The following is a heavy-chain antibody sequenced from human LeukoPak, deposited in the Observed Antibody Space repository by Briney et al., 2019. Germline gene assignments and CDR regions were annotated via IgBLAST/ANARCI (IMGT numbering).Heavy chain of an antibody. Sequence: SETLSLTCAVYGGSFSGYYWSWIRQPPGKGLEWIGEINHGGSTNYNPSLKSRVTISVDTSKNQFSLKLSSVTAADTAVYYCARCSSSWYPGSPYFDYWGQGTLVTVSS. CDR3: ARCSSSWYPGSPYFDY. D-gene: IGHD6-13*01. V-gene: IGHV4-34*01. J-gene: IGHJ4*02. CDR2: INHGGST. CDR1: GGSFSGYY.